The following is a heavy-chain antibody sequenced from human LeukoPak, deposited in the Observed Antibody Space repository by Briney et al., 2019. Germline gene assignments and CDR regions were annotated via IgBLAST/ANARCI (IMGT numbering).Heavy chain of an antibody. D-gene: IGHD3-22*01. J-gene: IGHJ5*02. Sequence: SETLSLTCTVSGVSISSDDYFWGWIRQSPGKGLEWIASVSYSGTVYYNPSLKSRVTISVDTSKNQFSLKLSSVTAADTAVYYCARHSGLYYYDSSGTTDWFDPWGQGTLVTVSS. CDR1: GVSISSDDYF. V-gene: IGHV4-39*01. CDR2: VSYSGTV. CDR3: ARHSGLYYYDSSGTTDWFDP.